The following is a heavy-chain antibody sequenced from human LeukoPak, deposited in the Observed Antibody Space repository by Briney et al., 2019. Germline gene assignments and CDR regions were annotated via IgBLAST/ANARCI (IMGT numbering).Heavy chain of an antibody. CDR3: AMRSDAFDI. CDR2: IYYSGST. V-gene: IGHV4-59*08. J-gene: IGHJ3*02. CDR1: GGSLSSYY. Sequence: PSETLSLTRTVSGGSLSSYYRRSIRQPPGKGLEWIGYIYYSGSTNYNPSLKSRVTISVDTSKNQFSLKLGSVTAPVTPGASLAMRSDAFDIWGQGTMVTVSS.